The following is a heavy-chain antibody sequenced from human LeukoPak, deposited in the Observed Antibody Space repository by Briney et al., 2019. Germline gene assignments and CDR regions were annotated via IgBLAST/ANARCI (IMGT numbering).Heavy chain of an antibody. CDR2: IYHSGST. D-gene: IGHD4-17*01. J-gene: IGHJ4*02. Sequence: PSETLSLTCIVSGGSITTYYWSWIRQPPGKGLEWIGFIYHSGSTNYNPSLKSRVTISVDTSKSQFSLKLSSVTAADTAVYYCARLEYGAYFDYWGQGTLVTVSS. CDR3: ARLEYGAYFDY. V-gene: IGHV4-59*08. CDR1: GGSITTYY.